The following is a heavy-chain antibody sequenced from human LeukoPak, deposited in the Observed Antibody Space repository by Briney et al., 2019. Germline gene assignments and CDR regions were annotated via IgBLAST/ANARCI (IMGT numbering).Heavy chain of an antibody. CDR1: GFTFSDHY. V-gene: IGHV3-11*04. CDR3: AKGILGPVAGTYFDL. D-gene: IGHD6-19*01. CDR2: ISSSGSTT. J-gene: IGHJ2*01. Sequence: PGGSLRLSCAASGFTFSDHYMSWIRQAPGKGLEWVSYISSSGSTTYYADSVKGRLTISRDNSKNTLYLQMNSLRAEDTAVYYCAKGILGPVAGTYFDLWGRGTLVTVSS.